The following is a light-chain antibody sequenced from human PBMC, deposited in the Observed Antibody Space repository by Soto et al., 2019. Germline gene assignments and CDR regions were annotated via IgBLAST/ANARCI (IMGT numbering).Light chain of an antibody. J-gene: IGKJ5*01. CDR1: QDIADD. CDR3: QQYNSYPIT. CDR2: DAS. V-gene: IGKV1-13*02. Sequence: AIQMTQSPSSLSAYVGDRVTITCRASQDIADDLGWYQQKPGKAPKLLIYDASSLESGVPSSFSGSGSGTEFTLTISSLQPDDFATYFFQQYNSYPITFGQGTRLEIK.